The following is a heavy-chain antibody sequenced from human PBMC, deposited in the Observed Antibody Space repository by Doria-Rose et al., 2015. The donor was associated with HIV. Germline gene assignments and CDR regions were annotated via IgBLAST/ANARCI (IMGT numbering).Heavy chain of an antibody. CDR1: GVSLSSPGMG. CDR3: ARIKSSRWYHKYYFDF. Sequence: ESGPVLVKPTETLTLTCTASGVSLSSPGMGVSWIRQPPGKALEWLANILSDDERSYKTSLKSRLTISRGTSKSQVVLTMTDMDPVGTATYYCARIKSSRWYHKYYFDFWGQGTLVIVSA. V-gene: IGHV2-26*01. D-gene: IGHD6-13*01. CDR2: ILSDDER. J-gene: IGHJ4*02.